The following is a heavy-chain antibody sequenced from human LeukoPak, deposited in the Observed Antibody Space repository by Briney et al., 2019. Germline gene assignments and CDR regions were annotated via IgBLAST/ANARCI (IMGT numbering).Heavy chain of an antibody. D-gene: IGHD1-1*01. J-gene: IGHJ3*02. CDR3: ARADYEGNNWNDDAFDI. Sequence: GASVTVSCKASGYTFTSYGISWVRQAPGQGLEWMGWMNPKSGSTGYAQKFQGRVTFTRDTSISTAYMELSSLRSEDTAVYYCARADYEGNNWNDDAFDIWGQGTMVTVSS. CDR2: MNPKSGST. CDR1: GYTFTSYG. V-gene: IGHV1-8*03.